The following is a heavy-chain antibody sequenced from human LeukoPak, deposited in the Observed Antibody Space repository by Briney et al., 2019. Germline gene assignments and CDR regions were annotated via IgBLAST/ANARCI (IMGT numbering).Heavy chain of an antibody. CDR2: INPTSGDT. D-gene: IGHD3-22*01. Sequence: ASVKVSCKASGYTFTSYYVHWVRQAPGQGLEWMGIINPTSGDTDYAQNFQGRVTMTRNMSTSTVYMELRSLRSDDTAVYYCARVYAFFYDSSGYPWGQGTLVTVSS. V-gene: IGHV1-46*01. CDR1: GYTFTSYY. CDR3: ARVYAFFYDSSGYP. J-gene: IGHJ5*02.